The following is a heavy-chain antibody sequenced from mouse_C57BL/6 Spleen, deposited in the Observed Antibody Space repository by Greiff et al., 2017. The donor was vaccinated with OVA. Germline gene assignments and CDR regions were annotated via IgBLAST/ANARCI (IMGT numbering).Heavy chain of an antibody. CDR1: GFSFHTSA. CDR2: IRSKSNNYAT. J-gene: IGHJ4*01. D-gene: IGHD2-14*01. V-gene: IGHV10-1*01. CDR3: VRDRNYAMDY. Sequence: EVMLVESGGGLVQPKGSLKLSCAASGFSFHTSAMNWVRQAPGKGLEWVARIRSKSNNYATYYADSVKDRFTISRDDSASMLYLQMNSLKTEDTAMYYCVRDRNYAMDYWGQGTSVTVSS.